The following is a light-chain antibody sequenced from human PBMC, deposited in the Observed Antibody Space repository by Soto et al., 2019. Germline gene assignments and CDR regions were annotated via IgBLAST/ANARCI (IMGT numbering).Light chain of an antibody. CDR3: SAWDDSLNGCV. V-gene: IGLV1-36*01. CDR1: SSNIGNNA. CDR2: YDD. Sequence: QSVLTQPPSVSEAPRQRVTISCSGSSSNIGNNAVNWYQQLPGKAPKLLIYYDDLLPSGVSDRFSGSKSGTSASLAISGLLSEDVAAYYFSAWDDSLNGCVFGGGTKLTVL. J-gene: IGLJ3*02.